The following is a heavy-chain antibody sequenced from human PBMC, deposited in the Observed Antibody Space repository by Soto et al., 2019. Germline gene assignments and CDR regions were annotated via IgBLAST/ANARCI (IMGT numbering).Heavy chain of an antibody. V-gene: IGHV2-5*02. J-gene: IGHJ3*02. CDR3: AHTQTIFGVVIDAFDI. CDR2: IYWDDDK. Sequence: QITLKESGPPLVKPTQTLTLTCTFSGFSLSTSGVGVGWIRQPPGKALEWLALIYWDDDKRYSPSLKSRLTITKDTSKNQVVLTMTNMDPVDTATYYCAHTQTIFGVVIDAFDIWGQGTMVTVSS. CDR1: GFSLSTSGVG. D-gene: IGHD3-3*01.